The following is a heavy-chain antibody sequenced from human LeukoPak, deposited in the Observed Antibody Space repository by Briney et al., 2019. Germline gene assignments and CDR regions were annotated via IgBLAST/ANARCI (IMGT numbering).Heavy chain of an antibody. V-gene: IGHV4-31*03. CDR3: ARGTVTTFIGY. J-gene: IGHJ4*02. D-gene: IGHD4-17*01. Sequence: SETLSLTCTVSGGSISSGGYYWSWIRQHPGKGLEWIGYIYYSGSTYYNPSLKSRVTISVDTSKNQFSLKLSSVTAADTAVYYCARGTVTTFIGYWGQGTLATVSS. CDR2: IYYSGST. CDR1: GGSISSGGYY.